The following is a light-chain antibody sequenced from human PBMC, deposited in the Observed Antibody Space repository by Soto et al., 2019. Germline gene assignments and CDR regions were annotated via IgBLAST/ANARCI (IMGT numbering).Light chain of an antibody. CDR2: DAS. CDR3: QQFSSYPLT. Sequence: ELVLRQPPGTLSLSPGERATLSCSASQTVRNNYLAWYQQKPGQAPRLLIYDASSRATGIPDRFSGGGSGTDFTLTISRLEPEDFAVYYCQQFSSYPLTFGGGTKVDTK. J-gene: IGKJ4*01. V-gene: IGKV3-20*01. CDR1: QTVRNNY.